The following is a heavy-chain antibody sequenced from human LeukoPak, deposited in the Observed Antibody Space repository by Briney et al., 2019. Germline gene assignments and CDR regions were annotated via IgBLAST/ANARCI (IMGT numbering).Heavy chain of an antibody. V-gene: IGHV3-23*01. J-gene: IGHJ4*02. Sequence: PGGSLRLSCAASGFTFSSYAMSWVRQAPGKGLEWVSAISGSGGSTYYTDSVKGRFTIPRDNSKNTLYLQMNSLRAEDTAVYYCAKSGSYYPYYFDYWGQGTLVTVSS. D-gene: IGHD1-26*01. CDR2: ISGSGGST. CDR1: GFTFSSYA. CDR3: AKSGSYYPYYFDY.